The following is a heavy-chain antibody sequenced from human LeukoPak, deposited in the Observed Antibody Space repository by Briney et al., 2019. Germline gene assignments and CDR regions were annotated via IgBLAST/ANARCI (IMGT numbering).Heavy chain of an antibody. D-gene: IGHD3-22*01. CDR2: INTDGSST. CDR3: ARPRYYDSSGYYFDI. J-gene: IGHJ3*02. Sequence: GGSLRLSCAASGFTFRNFWMHWVRQAPGKGLVWVSRINTDGSSTNYADSVKGRFTISRDNAKNSLYLQMNSLRAEDTAVYYCARPRYYDSSGYYFDIWGQGTMVTVSS. V-gene: IGHV3-74*01. CDR1: GFTFRNFW.